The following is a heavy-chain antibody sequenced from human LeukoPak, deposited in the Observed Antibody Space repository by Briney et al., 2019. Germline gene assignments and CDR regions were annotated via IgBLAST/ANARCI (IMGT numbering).Heavy chain of an antibody. CDR1: GYTFTSYY. J-gene: IGHJ6*03. V-gene: IGHV1-18*01. CDR2: ISVYNGNT. Sequence: GASVKVSCKASGYTFTSYYIHWVRQAPGQGLEWMGWISVYNGNTNYAQKFQDRVAMTTDTSTSTAYMELRSLRSDDTAVYYCARDGLPKYYYYMDVWGKGTTVTVSS. CDR3: ARDGLPKYYYYMDV. D-gene: IGHD2-15*01.